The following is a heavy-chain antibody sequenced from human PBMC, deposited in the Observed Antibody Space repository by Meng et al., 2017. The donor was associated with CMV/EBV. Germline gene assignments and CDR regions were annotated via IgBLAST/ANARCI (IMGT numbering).Heavy chain of an antibody. V-gene: IGHV4-59*01. Sequence: SETLSLTCTVSGGSTSSYYWSWIRQPPGKGLEWIGYIYYSGSTNYNPSLKSRVTISVDTSKNQFSLKLSSVTAADTAVYYCAREQYYYDSSGYYYLGGKDYWGQGTLVTVSS. CDR2: IYYSGST. J-gene: IGHJ4*02. D-gene: IGHD3-22*01. CDR3: AREQYYYDSSGYYYLGGKDY. CDR1: GGSTSSYY.